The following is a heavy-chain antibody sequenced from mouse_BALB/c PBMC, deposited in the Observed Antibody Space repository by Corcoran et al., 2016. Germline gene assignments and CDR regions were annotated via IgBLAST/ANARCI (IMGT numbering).Heavy chain of an antibody. CDR3: ASGGYDRYYYAMDY. D-gene: IGHD2-14*01. V-gene: IGHV14-3*02. Sequence: EVQLQQSGAELVKPGASVKLSCTASGFNIKDTYMHWVKQRPEQGLEWIGRIDPANGNTKYDPKFQGKATITADTSSNTAYLQLSSLTSEDTAVYYCASGGYDRYYYAMDYWGQGTSVTVSS. CDR1: GFNIKDTY. J-gene: IGHJ4*01. CDR2: IDPANGNT.